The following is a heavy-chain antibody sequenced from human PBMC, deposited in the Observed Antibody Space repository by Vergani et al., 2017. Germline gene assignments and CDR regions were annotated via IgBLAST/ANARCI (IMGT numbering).Heavy chain of an antibody. CDR2: INHSGST. CDR3: ARGKGWYQGSLAY. J-gene: IGHJ4*02. V-gene: IGHV4-61*01. CDR1: GGSVSSGSYY. D-gene: IGHD2-15*01. Sequence: QVQLQESGPGLVKPSETLSLTCTVSGGSVSSGSYYWSWIRQPPGKGLEWIGEINHSGSTNYNPSLKSRVTISVDTSKNQFSLKLSSVTAADTAVYYCARGKGWYQGSLAYWGQGTLVTVSS.